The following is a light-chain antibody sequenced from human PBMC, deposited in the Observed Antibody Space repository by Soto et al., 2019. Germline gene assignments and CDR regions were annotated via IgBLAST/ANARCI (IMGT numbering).Light chain of an antibody. CDR1: AGTVTSDHY. J-gene: IGLJ2*01. CDR2: DTV. Sequence: QSVVTQEPSLTVSPGGTVTLTCGSSAGTVTSDHYPYWFQQKPGQAPRTLIYDTVNKESWTPARFSGSLLGGRAALTLSGAQPEDEADYYCMLSYYAAGVLGGGTQLTVL. CDR3: MLSYYAAGV. V-gene: IGLV7-46*01.